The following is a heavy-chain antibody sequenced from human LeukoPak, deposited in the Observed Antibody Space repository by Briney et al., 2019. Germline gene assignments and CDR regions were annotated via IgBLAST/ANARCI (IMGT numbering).Heavy chain of an antibody. J-gene: IGHJ3*02. CDR1: GGSISSYY. Sequence: SETLSLTCTVSGGSISSYYWSWIRQPPGKGLEWIGYIYYSGSTNYNPSLKSRVTISVDTSKNQFSLKLSSVTAADTAVYYCARNTYSSLGWDAFDIWGQGTMVTVSS. CDR2: IYYSGST. CDR3: ARNTYSSLGWDAFDI. D-gene: IGHD6-13*01. V-gene: IGHV4-59*01.